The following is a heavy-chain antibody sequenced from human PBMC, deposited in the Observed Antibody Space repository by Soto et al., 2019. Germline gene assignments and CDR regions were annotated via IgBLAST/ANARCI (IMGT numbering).Heavy chain of an antibody. CDR2: IWSDGNNR. V-gene: IGHV3-33*01. D-gene: IGHD1-1*01. J-gene: IGHJ4*02. Sequence: PGGSLRLSCGASGFMFSNHCMHWVRQAPGKGLEWVAVIWSDGNNRYYADSVKGRFTISRDNSKNTLYLQMNSLRAEDTAVYYCVRGDNWNDEASDYWGQGTLVTVSS. CDR3: VRGDNWNDEASDY. CDR1: GFMFSNHC.